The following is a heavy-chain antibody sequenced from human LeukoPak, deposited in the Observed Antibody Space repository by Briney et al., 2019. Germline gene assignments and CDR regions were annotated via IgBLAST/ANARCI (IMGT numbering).Heavy chain of an antibody. CDR3: ARDWYHAIDY. CDR2: ITSDGTSI. CDR1: GFSFSTTW. V-gene: IGHV3-74*03. Sequence: GGTLRLSCAASGFSFSTTWMHWVRQPPGQGLVWVARITSDGTSISYAESVKGRFTISRDNAKNTLYLQMNSLRVDDTAVYYCARDWYHAIDYWGQGTLVTVSS. D-gene: IGHD2-2*01. J-gene: IGHJ4*02.